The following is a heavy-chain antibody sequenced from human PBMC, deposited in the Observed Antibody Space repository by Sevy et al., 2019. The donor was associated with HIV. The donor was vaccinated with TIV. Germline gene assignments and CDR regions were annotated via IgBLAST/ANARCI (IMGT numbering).Heavy chain of an antibody. CDR3: AKDYEFGSGSLMGLFDY. CDR1: GFTFSNYA. V-gene: IGHV3-23*01. CDR2: IRGGGGST. D-gene: IGHD3-10*01. Sequence: GGSLRLSCVASGFTFSNYAMSWVRQAPGKGLEWVSAIRGGGGSTYYTDSVKGRFTISRDNSKNRVYLQMNSLRAEDTALYYCAKDYEFGSGSLMGLFDYWGQGTLVTVSS. J-gene: IGHJ4*02.